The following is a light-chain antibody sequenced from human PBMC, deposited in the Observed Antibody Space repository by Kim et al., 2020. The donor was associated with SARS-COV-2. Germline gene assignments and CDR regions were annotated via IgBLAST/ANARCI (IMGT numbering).Light chain of an antibody. CDR2: DVS. V-gene: IGLV2-11*01. Sequence: QAVSNSCTGTSGDVCVYNYVSWYQLPPGNAPRLMIYDVSKHPSGIPDRFSSSKSGNAASLTTSRLQTGDEADYDCCSYEGSHFRERIGGQAHLTFL. J-gene: IGLJ2*01. CDR1: SGDVCVYNY. CDR3: CSYEGSHFRER.